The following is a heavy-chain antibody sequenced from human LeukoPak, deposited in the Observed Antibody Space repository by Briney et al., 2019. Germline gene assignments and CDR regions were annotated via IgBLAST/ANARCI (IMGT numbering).Heavy chain of an antibody. CDR3: ASRTTMTSYYYYYMDV. Sequence: ASVKVSCKVSGYTFTGYYIHWVRQAPGQGLEWMGWINPNSGVTNYAQNFQGRVTMTRDTSISTAYMELSRLRSDDTAVYYCASRTTMTSYYYYYMDVWGKGTTVTVSS. J-gene: IGHJ6*03. CDR1: GYTFTGYY. D-gene: IGHD4-17*01. CDR2: INPNSGVT. V-gene: IGHV1-2*02.